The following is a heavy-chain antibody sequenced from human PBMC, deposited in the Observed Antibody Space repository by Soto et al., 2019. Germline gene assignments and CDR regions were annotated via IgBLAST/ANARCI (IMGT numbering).Heavy chain of an antibody. CDR1: GGSISSSNW. D-gene: IGHD5-12*01. J-gene: IGHJ6*02. CDR2: IYHSGST. CDR3: AREGVATIEGYYYYGMDV. V-gene: IGHV4-4*02. Sequence: QVQLQESGPGLVKPSGTLSLTCAVSGGSISSSNWWSWVRQPPGKGLEWIGEIYHSGSTNYNPSLNSRVTISVDKSKNHFSLKLSSVTAADTAVYYCAREGVATIEGYYYYGMDVWGQGTTVTVSS.